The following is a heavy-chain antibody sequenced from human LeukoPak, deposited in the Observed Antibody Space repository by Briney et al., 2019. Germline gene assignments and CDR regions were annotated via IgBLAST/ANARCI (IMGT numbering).Heavy chain of an antibody. CDR3: ARGTDCTNGVCLGNWFDP. D-gene: IGHD2-8*01. CDR1: GYTFTSYA. V-gene: IGHV1-69*05. Sequence: SVKVSCKASGYTFTSYAISWVRQAPGQGLEWMGGIIPIFGTANYAQKFQGRVTITTDESTSTAYMELSSLRSEDTAVYFCARGTDCTNGVCLGNWFDPWGQGTLVTVSS. CDR2: IIPIFGTA. J-gene: IGHJ5*02.